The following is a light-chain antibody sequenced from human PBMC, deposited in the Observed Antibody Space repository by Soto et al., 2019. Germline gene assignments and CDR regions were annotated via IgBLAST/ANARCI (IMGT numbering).Light chain of an antibody. V-gene: IGKV3-15*01. Sequence: EIVMTQSPATRSVSPGERATLSCRASQSVSSNLAWYRQTPGQAPRLLIYGASTRDTGIPARFSCSGAGTECTRTISSLQSEDVAVDYCQQYNNWPHTFGQGTKVDIK. CDR1: QSVSSN. CDR3: QQYNNWPHT. CDR2: GAS. J-gene: IGKJ2*01.